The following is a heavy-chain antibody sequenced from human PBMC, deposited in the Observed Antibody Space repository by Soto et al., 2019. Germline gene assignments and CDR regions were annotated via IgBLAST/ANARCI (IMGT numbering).Heavy chain of an antibody. J-gene: IGHJ5*02. V-gene: IGHV2-5*02. CDR1: GLPLSTSGVG. D-gene: IGHD3-22*01. CDR2: MYWDDAT. Sequence: QITLKKSGPTLVKPTQTVTLTCTFSGLPLSTSGVGVGWIRQPPGQALEWLALMYWDDATRSSPSLKRRSTSTMDTSNTQPVLTTPYLAPVDTSPSYGAHTLIGYHYDSSGTNWFDPWGQETLVTVSS. CDR3: AHTLIGYHYDSSGTNWFDP.